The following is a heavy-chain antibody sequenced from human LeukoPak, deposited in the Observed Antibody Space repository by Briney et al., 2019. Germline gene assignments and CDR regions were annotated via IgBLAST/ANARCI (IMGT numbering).Heavy chain of an antibody. CDR3: ARGPRAGMITFGGVIAYFDY. CDR1: GYTFTSHD. V-gene: IGHV1-2*02. Sequence: GASVKVSCKASGYTFTSHDINWVRQAPGQGLEWMGWINPNSGGTNYAQKFQGRVTMTRDTSISTAYMELSRLRSDDTAVYYCARGPRAGMITFGGVIAYFDYWGQGTLVTVSS. D-gene: IGHD3-16*02. J-gene: IGHJ4*02. CDR2: INPNSGGT.